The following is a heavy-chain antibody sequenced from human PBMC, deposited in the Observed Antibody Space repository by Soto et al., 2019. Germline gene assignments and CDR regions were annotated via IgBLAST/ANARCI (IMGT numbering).Heavy chain of an antibody. Sequence: PEETLSLTCAVSGASIGTNNWWSWVRQPPGKGLEWIGEVYHSGTTNCNPSLKSRVTISIDKSKNQFSLTLTSMTAADTALYYCAVPGRGDFDYWSQGTLVTVSS. CDR1: GASIGTNNW. CDR2: VYHSGTT. V-gene: IGHV4-4*02. D-gene: IGHD5-12*01. J-gene: IGHJ4*02. CDR3: AVPGRGDFDY.